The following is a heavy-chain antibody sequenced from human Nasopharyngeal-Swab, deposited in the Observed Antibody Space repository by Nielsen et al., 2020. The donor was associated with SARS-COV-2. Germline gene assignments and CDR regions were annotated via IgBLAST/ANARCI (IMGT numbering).Heavy chain of an antibody. V-gene: IGHV3-21*01. J-gene: IGHJ6*02. Sequence: GESLKISCVDSGFRDYSMNWVRQAPGKGLEWVSSINSSSSDIYYADSVKGRFTISRDSAKNSLYLQMNNLRAEDTAVYYCARGYCSSGSCYAKHYGMDVWGQGTTVTVSS. D-gene: IGHD2-15*01. CDR1: GFRDYS. CDR3: ARGYCSSGSCYAKHYGMDV. CDR2: INSSSSDI.